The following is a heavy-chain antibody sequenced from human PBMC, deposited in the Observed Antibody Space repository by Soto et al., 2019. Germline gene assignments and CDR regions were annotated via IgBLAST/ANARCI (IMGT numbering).Heavy chain of an antibody. J-gene: IGHJ4*02. D-gene: IGHD3-22*01. CDR3: ARHGYYDSSGYYYDHFDY. CDR2: IYYSGST. CDR1: GGSISSSSYY. Sequence: SETLSLTCTVSGGSISSSSYYWGWIRQPPGKGLEWIGSIYYSGSTYYNPSLKSRVTISVDTSKNQFSLKLSSVTAADTAVYYCARHGYYDSSGYYYDHFDYWGQGALVTVSS. V-gene: IGHV4-39*01.